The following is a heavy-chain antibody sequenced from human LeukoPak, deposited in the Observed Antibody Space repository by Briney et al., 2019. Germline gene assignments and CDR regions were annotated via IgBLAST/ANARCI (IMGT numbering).Heavy chain of an antibody. J-gene: IGHJ4*02. Sequence: ASVKVSCKASGYTFSNYGVSWARQAPGQGLEWMGWINTYNGKTKFAQELQGRVTMTTDTSTSTAYLELRSLTSDDTALYYCARMSVVRGVPSFDYWGQGTLVTASS. CDR3: ARMSVVRGVPSFDY. D-gene: IGHD3-10*01. CDR1: GYTFSNYG. V-gene: IGHV1-18*01. CDR2: INTYNGKT.